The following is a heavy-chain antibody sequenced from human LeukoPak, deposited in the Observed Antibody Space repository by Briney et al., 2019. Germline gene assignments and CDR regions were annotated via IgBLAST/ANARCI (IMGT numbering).Heavy chain of an antibody. D-gene: IGHD6-6*01. V-gene: IGHV3-23*01. CDR1: GLTFDDYG. Sequence: GGSLRLSCAASGLTFDDYGMSWVRQAPGKGLEWVSVIGGSGDNTYYADSVKGRFTISRDNSKNMLYLQMNSLRAEDTAVYYCAKWKYSNSGIDDYWGQGTLVTVSS. CDR3: AKWKYSNSGIDDY. CDR2: IGGSGDNT. J-gene: IGHJ4*02.